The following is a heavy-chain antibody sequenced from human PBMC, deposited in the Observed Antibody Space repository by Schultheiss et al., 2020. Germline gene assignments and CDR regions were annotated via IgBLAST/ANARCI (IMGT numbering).Heavy chain of an antibody. CDR2: IWYDGSNK. CDR1: GFTISSYG. CDR3: ARAEDYDYIWGSYRYGYAFDI. V-gene: IGHV3-33*01. J-gene: IGHJ3*02. D-gene: IGHD3-16*02. Sequence: SCAASGFTISSYGMHWVRQAPGKGLEWVAVIWYDGSNKYYADSVKGRFTISRDNSKNTLYLQMNSLRAEDTAVYYCARAEDYDYIWGSYRYGYAFDIWGQGTMVTVSS.